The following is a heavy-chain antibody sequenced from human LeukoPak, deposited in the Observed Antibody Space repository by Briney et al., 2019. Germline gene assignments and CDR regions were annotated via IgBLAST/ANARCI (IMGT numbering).Heavy chain of an antibody. CDR1: GFTFSSYS. D-gene: IGHD2-15*01. V-gene: IGHV3-21*01. CDR2: ISSSSSYI. Sequence: GGSLRLSCAASGFTFSSYSMNWVRQAPGKGLEWVSSISSSSSYIYYADSVKGRFTISRDNAKNSLYMQMSSLGAEATAAYSCARDLDCSGGSCYRGSSAYYYYGMDVWGQGPTVPVSS. J-gene: IGHJ6*02. CDR3: ARDLDCSGGSCYRGSSAYYYYGMDV.